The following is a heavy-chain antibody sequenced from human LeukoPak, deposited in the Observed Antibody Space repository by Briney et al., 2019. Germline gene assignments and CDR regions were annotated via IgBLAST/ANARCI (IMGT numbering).Heavy chain of an antibody. Sequence: PGGSLRLSCAASGFTFDNYAMPWVRHAPGKGLEWLSIISWNSGYIGYADSVKGRFTISRDNAKKSLDLQMNSLRAEDTAFYYCAKVRGTYSSGYFFDYWGQGTLVTVSS. V-gene: IGHV3-9*01. CDR1: GFTFDNYA. CDR2: ISWNSGYI. J-gene: IGHJ4*02. CDR3: AKVRGTYSSGYFFDY. D-gene: IGHD6-19*01.